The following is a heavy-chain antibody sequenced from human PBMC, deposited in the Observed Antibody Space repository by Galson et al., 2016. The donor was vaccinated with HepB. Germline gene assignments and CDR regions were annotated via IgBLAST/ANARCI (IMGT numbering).Heavy chain of an antibody. Sequence: SLRLSCAASGFTFSSHWMAWLRQTPEKGLEFVANINGDESVKNYVDSVKGRFTISRDNAKNSMYLQMNSLRADETAVYYRARDVYGGAYDIWGQGTMVTVSS. J-gene: IGHJ3*02. CDR1: GFTFSSHW. CDR2: INGDESVK. CDR3: ARDVYGGAYDI. D-gene: IGHD3-10*02. V-gene: IGHV3-7*03.